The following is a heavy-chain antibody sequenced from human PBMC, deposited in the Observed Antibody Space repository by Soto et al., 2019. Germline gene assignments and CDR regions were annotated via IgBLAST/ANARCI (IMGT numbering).Heavy chain of an antibody. J-gene: IGHJ3*02. Sequence: PGGSLRLSCAASGFTFSSYEMHWVRQAPGKGLEWVSYISSSGSTIYYADSVKGRFTISRDNAKSSLYLQMNSLRAEDTAVYYCAREGNPAIEVAVFLDAFDIWGLVTMVTFSA. CDR2: ISSSGSTI. V-gene: IGHV3-48*03. CDR1: GFTFSSYE. D-gene: IGHD6-19*01. CDR3: AREGNPAIEVAVFLDAFDI.